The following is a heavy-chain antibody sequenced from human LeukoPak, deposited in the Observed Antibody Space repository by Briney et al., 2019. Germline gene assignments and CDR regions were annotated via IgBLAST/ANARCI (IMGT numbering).Heavy chain of an antibody. Sequence: ASVKVSCKASGYTFTSYYMHWVRQALGQGLEWMGIINPSGGSTSYAQKFQGRVTMTRDTSTSTVYMELSSLRSEDTAVYYCARGGRLTTQSSVAVGGWGVSKYYYYMDVWGKGTTVTVSS. V-gene: IGHV1-46*01. CDR2: INPSGGST. CDR1: GYTFTSYY. CDR3: ARGGRLTTQSSVAVGGWGVSKYYYYMDV. J-gene: IGHJ6*03. D-gene: IGHD4-17*01.